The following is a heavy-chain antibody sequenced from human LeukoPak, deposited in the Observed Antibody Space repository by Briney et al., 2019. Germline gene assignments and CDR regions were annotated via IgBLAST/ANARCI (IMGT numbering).Heavy chain of an antibody. CDR3: ARDRLGITDDW. Sequence: GGSLRLSCAASGFTFSSYAMNWVRQAPGKGPERVSSIGSSSNYIYYADSVKGRFTVSRDNAKNFLYLQMNSLRAEDTAVYYCARDRLGITDDWWGQGTLVTVSS. V-gene: IGHV3-21*01. CDR2: IGSSSNYI. D-gene: IGHD6-13*01. CDR1: GFTFSSYA. J-gene: IGHJ4*02.